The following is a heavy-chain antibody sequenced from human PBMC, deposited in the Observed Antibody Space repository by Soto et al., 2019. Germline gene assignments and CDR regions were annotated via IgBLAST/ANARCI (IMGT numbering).Heavy chain of an antibody. Sequence: SVKVSCKASGGTFSSYAISWVRQATGQGLEWMGGIIPIFGTANYAQKFQGRVTITADESTSTAYMELSSLRSEDTAVYYCARGVGAGGAFGIWGEGTMVTVSS. CDR3: ARGVGAGGAFGI. J-gene: IGHJ3*02. CDR2: IIPIFGTA. V-gene: IGHV1-69*13. D-gene: IGHD1-26*01. CDR1: GGTFSSYA.